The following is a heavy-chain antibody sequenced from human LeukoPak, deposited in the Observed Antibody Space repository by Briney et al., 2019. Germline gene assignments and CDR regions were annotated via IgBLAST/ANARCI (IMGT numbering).Heavy chain of an antibody. V-gene: IGHV3-23*01. D-gene: IGHD3-22*01. J-gene: IGHJ4*02. CDR1: GFTFSNYA. Sequence: PGGSLRLSCAASGFTFSNYAMTWVRQAPGKGLEWVSSISGSGVSTYYADSVRGRFTISRDNSKNTLFLQMNTLRAEDTAVYYCAKVPDSSGYYYFDYWGQGTLVTVSS. CDR2: ISGSGVST. CDR3: AKVPDSSGYYYFDY.